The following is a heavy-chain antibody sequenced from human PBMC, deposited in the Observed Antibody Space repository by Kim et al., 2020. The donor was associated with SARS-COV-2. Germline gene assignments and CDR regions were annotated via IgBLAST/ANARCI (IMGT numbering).Heavy chain of an antibody. D-gene: IGHD3-9*01. Sequence: GGSLRLSCAASGFTFSSYSMNWVRQAPGKGLEWVSYISSSSSTIYYADSVKGRFTISRDNAKNSLYLQMNSLRDEDTAVYYCARGDILTGTYYYGMDVWGQGTTVTVSS. CDR3: ARGDILTGTYYYGMDV. J-gene: IGHJ6*02. V-gene: IGHV3-48*02. CDR2: ISSSSSTI. CDR1: GFTFSSYS.